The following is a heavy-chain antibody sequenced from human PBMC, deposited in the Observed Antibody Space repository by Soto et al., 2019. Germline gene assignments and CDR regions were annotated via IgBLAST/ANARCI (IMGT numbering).Heavy chain of an antibody. CDR2: ISGTAHAT. D-gene: IGHD3-3*02. CDR1: GFDFSNYG. CDR3: VKDAPQPFSD. J-gene: IGHJ4*02. Sequence: EVQLLESGGGLVQPGGSLRISCAVSGFDFSNYGMSWVRQAPGKGLEWVSAISGTAHATYYAASVKGRFTISRDNSKNTLYLQMNSLRVEDTAVYFCVKDAPQPFSDWGQGTLVTVSS. V-gene: IGHV3-23*01.